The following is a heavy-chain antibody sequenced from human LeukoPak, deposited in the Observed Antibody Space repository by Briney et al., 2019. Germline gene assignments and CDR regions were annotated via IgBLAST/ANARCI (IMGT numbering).Heavy chain of an antibody. D-gene: IGHD3-10*01. CDR2: INQDGSVK. V-gene: IGHV3-7*01. J-gene: IGHJ4*02. CDR3: ATLRRAPPGDY. CDR1: GFTFSSYW. Sequence: GGSLRLSCAASGFTFSSYWMSWVRQAPEKGLVWVANINQDGSVKVYVDSVKGRFIISRDNAKNSLYLQMNSLGPDDTAVYYCATLRRAPPGDYWGQGTLVTVSS.